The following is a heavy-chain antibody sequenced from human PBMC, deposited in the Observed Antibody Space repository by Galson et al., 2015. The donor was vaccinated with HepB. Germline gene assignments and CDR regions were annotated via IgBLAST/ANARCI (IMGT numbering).Heavy chain of an antibody. V-gene: IGHV1-69*13. CDR2: IIPIFGTA. Sequence: SVKVSCKASGGTFSSYAISWVRQAPGQGLEWMGGIIPIFGTANYAQKFQGRVTITADESTSTAYMELSSLRSEDTAFYYCARPRYCSGGNCYNNFDYWGQGTLVTVSS. J-gene: IGHJ4*02. CDR1: GGTFSSYA. CDR3: ARPRYCSGGNCYNNFDY. D-gene: IGHD2-15*01.